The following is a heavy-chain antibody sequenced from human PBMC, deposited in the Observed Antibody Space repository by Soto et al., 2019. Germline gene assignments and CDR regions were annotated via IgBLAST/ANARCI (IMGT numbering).Heavy chain of an antibody. Sequence: QVQLVQSGADVKKPGSSVKVSCKTSGGSFGSSAISWVRQAPAQGLEWMGEIIPVFDKANYAQKFQGRLTITADELTGTVFMEFSSLRSEDAAVYFCARLRRDWGDAFDVWGLGTFVTVSS. J-gene: IGHJ3*01. CDR2: IIPVFDKA. D-gene: IGHD3-16*01. V-gene: IGHV1-69*01. CDR3: ARLRRDWGDAFDV. CDR1: GGSFGSSA.